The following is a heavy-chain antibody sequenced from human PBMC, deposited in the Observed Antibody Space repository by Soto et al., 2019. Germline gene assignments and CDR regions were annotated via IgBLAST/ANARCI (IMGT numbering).Heavy chain of an antibody. Sequence: ASVKVSCKTSGYTFTDHGINGVRQAPGQGLEWMAWISTKSGNRNYAPKMQGRVTVSTDTSTSTAHMEVASLRPDDTAVYYCAVLTGYYIDFWGHGTLVTVSS. CDR1: GYTFTDHG. D-gene: IGHD3-9*01. J-gene: IGHJ4*01. CDR2: ISTKSGNR. V-gene: IGHV1-18*01. CDR3: AVLTGYYIDF.